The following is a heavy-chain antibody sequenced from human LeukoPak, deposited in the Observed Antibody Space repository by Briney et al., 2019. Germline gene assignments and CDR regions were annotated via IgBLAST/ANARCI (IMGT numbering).Heavy chain of an antibody. V-gene: IGHV3-7*04. CDR3: ARVLNNISCLDY. D-gene: IGHD6-13*01. CDR2: IKQDGSEK. Sequence: GGSLRLSCAASGFTFSNYWMTWVRQAPGKGLEWVANIKQDGSEKHYVDSVKGRFTISRDNAKNSLYLQMNSLRAEDTAVYYCARVLNNISCLDYWGQGTLVTVSS. J-gene: IGHJ4*02. CDR1: GFTFSNYW.